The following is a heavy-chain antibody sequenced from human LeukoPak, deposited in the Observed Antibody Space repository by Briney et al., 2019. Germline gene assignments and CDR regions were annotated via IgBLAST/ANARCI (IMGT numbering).Heavy chain of an antibody. CDR3: ARVRPHPIIDV. CDR1: GFTVSSNY. CDR2: IYTGGST. J-gene: IGHJ6*03. D-gene: IGHD6-6*01. Sequence: GRSLRLSCAASGFTVSSNYMSWVRQAPGKGLEWVSVIYTGGSTYYADPVKGRFTIPRDNSKNTLYLEMNSLRAEDTAVYYCARVRPHPIIDVWGKGTTVTVSS. V-gene: IGHV3-53*01.